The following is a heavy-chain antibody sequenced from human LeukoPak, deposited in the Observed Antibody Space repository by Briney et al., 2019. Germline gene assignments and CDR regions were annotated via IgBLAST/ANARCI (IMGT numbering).Heavy chain of an antibody. D-gene: IGHD3-10*01. Sequence: SETLSLTCTVSGGSISSSSYYWSWIRQPPGKGLEWIGYIYYSGSTNYNPSLKSRVTISVDTSKNQFSLKLSSVTAADTAVYYCARDRVVFDYWGQGTLVTVSS. V-gene: IGHV4-61*01. CDR3: ARDRVVFDY. J-gene: IGHJ4*02. CDR2: IYYSGST. CDR1: GGSISSSSYY.